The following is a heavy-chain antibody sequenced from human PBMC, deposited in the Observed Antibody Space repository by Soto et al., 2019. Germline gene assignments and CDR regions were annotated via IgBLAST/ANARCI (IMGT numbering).Heavy chain of an antibody. CDR1: GGSISSGGYY. D-gene: IGHD6-19*01. CDR3: ARGSYMQWLALHYYYYGMDV. J-gene: IGHJ6*02. V-gene: IGHV4-31*03. Sequence: QVQLQESGPGLVKPSQTLSLTCTVSGGSISSGGYYWSWIRQHPGKGLEWIGYIYYSGSTYYNPSLKRRVTISVDTSKNQCSLKLSSVTAADTAVYYCARGSYMQWLALHYYYYGMDVWGQGTTVTVSS. CDR2: IYYSGST.